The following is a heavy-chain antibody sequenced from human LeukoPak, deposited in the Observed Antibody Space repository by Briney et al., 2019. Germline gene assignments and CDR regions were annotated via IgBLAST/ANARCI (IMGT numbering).Heavy chain of an antibody. CDR3: ARHEGTTPY. Sequence: KPSETLSLTCSVSGYSISSGYYWGWIRQPPGKGLDWIGSIYHSGKTYYNPSLEIRVTISVDTSKNQFSLKLTSVTAADTAVYYCARHEGTTPYWGQGTLVTVSS. J-gene: IGHJ4*02. V-gene: IGHV4-38-2*02. CDR2: IYHSGKT. D-gene: IGHD2-2*01. CDR1: GYSISSGYY.